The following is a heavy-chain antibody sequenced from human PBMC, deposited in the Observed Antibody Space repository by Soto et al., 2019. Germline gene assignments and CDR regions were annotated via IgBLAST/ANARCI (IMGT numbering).Heavy chain of an antibody. V-gene: IGHV4-4*02. D-gene: IGHD2-21*02. CDR1: GASISSDKW. Sequence: QVQLQESGPGLVKPSGTLSLTCAVSGASISSDKWWSWVRQPPGKGLEWIGEIHHSGRTNYNPSLKSRVTILVEKSKNQLSLELSSMTAADTAVYYCARGGDWQFDYWGQGTLVTVSS. CDR2: IHHSGRT. CDR3: ARGGDWQFDY. J-gene: IGHJ4*02.